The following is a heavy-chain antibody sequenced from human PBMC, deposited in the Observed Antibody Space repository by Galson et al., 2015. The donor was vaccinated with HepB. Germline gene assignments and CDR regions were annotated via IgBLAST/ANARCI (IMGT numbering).Heavy chain of an antibody. CDR3: ARGMIISTYYSGSGNSDY. CDR2: ISSTSSTK. CDR1: GFTFSSYS. D-gene: IGHD3-10*01. Sequence: SLRLSCAASGFTFSSYSMNWVRQAPGKGLEWISYISSTSSTKYYAGSVKGRFTISRDNAKNSLYLQMNSLTDEDTAVYHCARGMIISTYYSGSGNSDYWGQGTLVTVSS. J-gene: IGHJ4*02. V-gene: IGHV3-48*02.